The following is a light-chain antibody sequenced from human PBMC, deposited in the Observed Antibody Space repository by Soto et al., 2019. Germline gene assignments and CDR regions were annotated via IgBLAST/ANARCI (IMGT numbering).Light chain of an antibody. Sequence: QSVLTQPASVSGSPGQSITISCTGTSSDIGGYNYVSWYQHHPGKAPKLMIYEVNKRPSEISNRFSGSKSGNMASLTISGLQAEDEADYYCSSYTATNIPVFGGGTKLTVL. CDR2: EVN. CDR3: SSYTATNIPV. V-gene: IGLV2-14*01. J-gene: IGLJ2*01. CDR1: SSDIGGYNY.